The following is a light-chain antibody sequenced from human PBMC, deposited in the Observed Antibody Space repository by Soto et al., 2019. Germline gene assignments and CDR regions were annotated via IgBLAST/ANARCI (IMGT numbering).Light chain of an antibody. V-gene: IGKV3-20*01. Sequence: DIVLTQSPGTLSLSPGERATLSCRASQSVSGNTLVWYQQKPGQAPRLLIYEPSMRTNGFPDRFSGSGSGTDFTLTISRLEPEESAVYYCQQHGSSPLTFGGGTKVEIK. CDR1: QSVSGNT. CDR3: QQHGSSPLT. J-gene: IGKJ4*01. CDR2: EPS.